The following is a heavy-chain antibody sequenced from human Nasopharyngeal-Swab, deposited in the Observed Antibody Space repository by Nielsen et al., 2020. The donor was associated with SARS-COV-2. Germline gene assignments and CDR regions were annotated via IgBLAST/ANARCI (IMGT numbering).Heavy chain of an antibody. CDR3: ARDMLRNTVTPFDY. CDR2: INPNSGGT. J-gene: IGHJ4*02. D-gene: IGHD4-17*01. Sequence: ASVKVSCKASGYTFTGYYMHWVRQAPGQGLEWMGRINPNSGGTNYAQKFQGRATMTRDTSISTAYMELSRLRSDDTAVYYCARDMLRNTVTPFDYWGQGTLVTVSS. V-gene: IGHV1-2*06. CDR1: GYTFTGYY.